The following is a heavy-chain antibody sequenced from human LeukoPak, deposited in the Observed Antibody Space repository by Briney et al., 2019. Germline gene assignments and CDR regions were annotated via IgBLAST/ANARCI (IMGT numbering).Heavy chain of an antibody. CDR1: GYTFTSYA. Sequence: VASVKVSCKASGYTFTSYAMNWVRQAPGQGLEWMGWINTNTGNPTYAQGFTGRFVFSLDTSVSTAYLQISSLKAEDTAVYFCARETPAAGGNWLDPWGQGTLVTVSS. CDR3: ARETPAAGGNWLDP. CDR2: INTNTGNP. V-gene: IGHV7-4-1*02. D-gene: IGHD6-13*01. J-gene: IGHJ5*02.